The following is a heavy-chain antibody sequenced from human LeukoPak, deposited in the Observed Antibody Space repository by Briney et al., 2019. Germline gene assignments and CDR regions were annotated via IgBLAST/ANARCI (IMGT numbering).Heavy chain of an antibody. CDR1: GFSFRSYS. Sequence: PGRSLRLSCADSGFSFRSYSMHWVRQAPGKGLDWVSSISSSSKYIYYADSVKGRFAISRDNAQNSLYLQMNSLTVEDTAVYYCGRSPQGSGSPADYWGQGTLVTVSS. D-gene: IGHD1-1*01. J-gene: IGHJ4*02. V-gene: IGHV3-21*01. CDR3: GRSPQGSGSPADY. CDR2: ISSSSKYI.